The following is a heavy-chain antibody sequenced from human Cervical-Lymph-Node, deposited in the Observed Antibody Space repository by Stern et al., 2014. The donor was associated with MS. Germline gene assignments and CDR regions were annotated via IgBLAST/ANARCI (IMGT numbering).Heavy chain of an antibody. V-gene: IGHV4-61*02. D-gene: IGHD1-26*01. CDR1: GASISSGTSY. CDR3: ARGHWELLGNNYFDS. CDR2: LHARGGT. J-gene: IGHJ4*02. Sequence: QVQLQESGPGLVKPSQTLSLTCTVSGASISSGTSYWSWIRQPAGGGLEWIGRLHARGGTYSNPSLKSPGTLSGDTSKNQFSLNLNSVTAADTAVYYCARGHWELLGNNYFDSWGQGTLVTVSS.